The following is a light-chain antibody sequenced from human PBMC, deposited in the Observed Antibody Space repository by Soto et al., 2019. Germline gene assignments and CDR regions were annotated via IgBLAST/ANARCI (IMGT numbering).Light chain of an antibody. CDR3: MQALQTPIT. CDR1: QILLFSNGYNY. J-gene: IGKJ5*01. Sequence: DIVMTQSPLSLPVTPGEPASVSCSSSQILLFSNGYNYLDWYLQKPGQSPQLLIYLGSTRASGVPDRFSGSGSGTDFTLKISRVEAEDVGVYYCMQALQTPITFGQGTRLEIK. CDR2: LGS. V-gene: IGKV2-28*01.